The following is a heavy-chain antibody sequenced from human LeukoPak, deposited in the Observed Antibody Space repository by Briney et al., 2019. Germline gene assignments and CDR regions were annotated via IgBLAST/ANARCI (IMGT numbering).Heavy chain of an antibody. J-gene: IGHJ5*02. CDR1: GYTFTNYD. Sequence: ASVKVSCKTSGYTFTNYDINWVRQAPGQGLEWMGWMNPNSGNTAYAQTFQGRVTMTRNTSIRTAYMELSSLRSEATAVYYCARPHCSSTDCHPPEWFDPWGQGTLVTVSS. CDR3: ARPHCSSTDCHPPEWFDP. D-gene: IGHD2-2*01. V-gene: IGHV1-8*01. CDR2: MNPNSGNT.